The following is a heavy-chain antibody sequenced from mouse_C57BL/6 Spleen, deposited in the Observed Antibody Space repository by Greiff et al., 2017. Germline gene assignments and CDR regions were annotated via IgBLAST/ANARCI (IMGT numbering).Heavy chain of an antibody. D-gene: IGHD4-1*01. V-gene: IGHV5-6*01. CDR3: ANWDGGAWFAY. Sequence: EVHLVESGGDLVKPGGSLKLSCAASGFTFSSYGMSWVRQTPDKRLEWVATISSGGSYTYYPDSVKGRFTISRDNAKNTLYLQMSSLKSEDTAMYYCANWDGGAWFAYWGQGTLVTVSA. CDR1: GFTFSSYG. CDR2: ISSGGSYT. J-gene: IGHJ3*01.